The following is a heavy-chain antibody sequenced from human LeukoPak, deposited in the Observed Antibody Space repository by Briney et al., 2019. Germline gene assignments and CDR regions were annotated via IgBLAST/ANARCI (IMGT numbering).Heavy chain of an antibody. CDR2: ISAYNGNT. J-gene: IGHJ4*02. V-gene: IGHV1-18*01. CDR3: ARDQSGWVDY. Sequence: ASVTVSCKASGYTFTSYDINWVRQAPGQGLEWMGWISAYNGNTNYAQKLQGRVTMTTDTSTSTAYMELRSLRSDDTAVYYCARDQSGWVDYWGQGTLVTVSS. D-gene: IGHD6-19*01. CDR1: GYTFTSYD.